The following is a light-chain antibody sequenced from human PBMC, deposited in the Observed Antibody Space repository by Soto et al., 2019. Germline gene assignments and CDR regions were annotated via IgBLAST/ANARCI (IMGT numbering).Light chain of an antibody. V-gene: IGLV2-14*01. CDR2: DVS. CDR1: YIDVVVYNY. J-gene: IGLJ1*01. CDR3: SSYTSSSSQV. Sequence: QSVLTQPASVSWSPGQSITISCTGTYIDVVVYNYVACYQQYPGKAPKLMIYDVSFRPSGLSNLFSFSKSYITSSLTISGLQAEDEADYDCSSYTSSSSQVFGTGTKVTVL.